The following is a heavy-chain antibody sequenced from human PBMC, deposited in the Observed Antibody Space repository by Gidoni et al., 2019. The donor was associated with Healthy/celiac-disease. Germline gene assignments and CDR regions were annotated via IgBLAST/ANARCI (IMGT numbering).Heavy chain of an antibody. V-gene: IGHV3-53*01. CDR1: GFTVSSNY. Sequence: EVQLVESGGGLIQPGGSLRLSCAASGFTVSSNYMSWVRQAPGKGLEWVSVIYSGGSTYYADSVKGRFTISRDNSKNTLYLQMNSLRAEDTAVYYCARDHRDWGGPSTHYGMDVWGQGTTVTVSS. J-gene: IGHJ6*02. CDR2: IYSGGST. CDR3: ARDHRDWGGPSTHYGMDV. D-gene: IGHD7-27*01.